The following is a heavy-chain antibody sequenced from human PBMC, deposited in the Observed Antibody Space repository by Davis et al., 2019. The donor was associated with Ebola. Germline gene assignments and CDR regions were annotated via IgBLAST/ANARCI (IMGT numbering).Heavy chain of an antibody. CDR3: ARLEMATAIDY. CDR1: GGSISSGDYY. Sequence: SETLSLTCTVSGGSISSGDYYWSWIRQHPGKGLEWIGNIYYSGATYYNPSLKSRVAIAVDMSKNQFSLKLSSVTAADTAVYYCARLEMATAIDYWGQGSLVTVSS. J-gene: IGHJ4*02. V-gene: IGHV4-31*03. CDR2: IYYSGAT. D-gene: IGHD5-24*01.